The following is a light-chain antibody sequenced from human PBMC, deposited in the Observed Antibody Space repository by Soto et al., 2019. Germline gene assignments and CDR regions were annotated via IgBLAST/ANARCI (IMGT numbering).Light chain of an antibody. CDR3: QLWDSNSDHVV. V-gene: IGLV2-14*01. Sequence: QSALTQPASVSGSPEQSITISCTGTSSDVGGYKYVSWYQQLPGRAPKLIISEVSNRPSGVSDRFTGSKSGNTASLTISGLQTEDEGDYYCQLWDSNSDHVVFGGGTKLTVL. CDR1: SSDVGGYKY. J-gene: IGLJ2*01. CDR2: EVS.